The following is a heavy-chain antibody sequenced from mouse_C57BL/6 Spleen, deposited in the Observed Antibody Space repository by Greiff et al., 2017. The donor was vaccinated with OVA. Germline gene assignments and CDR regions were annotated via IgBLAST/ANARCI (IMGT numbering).Heavy chain of an antibody. CDR2: INYDGSST. V-gene: IGHV5-16*01. CDR1: GFTFSDYY. D-gene: IGHD3-3*01. J-gene: IGHJ4*01. CDR3: AREGGTGAMDY. Sequence: DVKLVESEGGLVQPGSSMKLSCTASGFTFSDYYMAWVRQVPEKGLEWVANINYDGSSTYYLDSLKSRFIISRDNAKNILYLQMSSLKSEDTATYYCAREGGTGAMDYWGQGTSVTVSS.